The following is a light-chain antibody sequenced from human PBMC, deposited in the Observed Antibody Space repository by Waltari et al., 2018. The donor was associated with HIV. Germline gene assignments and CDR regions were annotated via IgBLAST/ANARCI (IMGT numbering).Light chain of an antibody. Sequence: DIVMTHALDPLAAPLGERATINCKSHQNVFLHSNYKNYLAWYQQKPGQPPKLRIFWASTRESGVPDRFSGSGSGTDFTLTISILQAEDVAVYYCQQYDNIPYTFGQGTKLEIK. CDR1: QNVFLHSNYKNY. V-gene: IGKV4-1*01. CDR2: WAS. CDR3: QQYDNIPYT. J-gene: IGKJ2*01.